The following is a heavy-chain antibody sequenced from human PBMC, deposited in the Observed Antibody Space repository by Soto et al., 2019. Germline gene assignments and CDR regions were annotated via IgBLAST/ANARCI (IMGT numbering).Heavy chain of an antibody. CDR3: ARPSSFFDSYYFAY. D-gene: IGHD3-9*01. CDR2: ISSSSSYI. CDR1: GFTFSSYS. V-gene: IGHV3-21*04. J-gene: IGHJ4*02. Sequence: GGSLRLSCAASGFTFSSYSMNWVRQAPGKGLEWVSSISSSSSYIYYADSVKGRFTISRDNAKNSLYLQRNSLRAEDSAVYYCARPSSFFDSYYFAYWGQGTPVTVSS.